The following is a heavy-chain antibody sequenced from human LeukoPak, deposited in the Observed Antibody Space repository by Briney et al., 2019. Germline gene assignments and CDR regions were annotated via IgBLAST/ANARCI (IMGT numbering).Heavy chain of an antibody. CDR2: ISSSSDFI. J-gene: IGHJ3*02. V-gene: IGHV3-21*04. Sequence: GGSLRLSCAASGFTFSTYSMNWVRQAPGKGLEWVSSISSSSDFIYYADSLKGRFTISRDNAKNSLYLQINSLRAEDTALYHCARSKNTYYYDSSGYEVAFDIWGQGTMVTVSS. CDR1: GFTFSTYS. CDR3: ARSKNTYYYDSSGYEVAFDI. D-gene: IGHD3-22*01.